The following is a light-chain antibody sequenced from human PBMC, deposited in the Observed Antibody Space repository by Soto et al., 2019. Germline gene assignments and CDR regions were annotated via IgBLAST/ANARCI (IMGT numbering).Light chain of an antibody. CDR1: SSDVGGYNY. CDR3: SSYTSSSSVV. V-gene: IGLV2-14*01. Sequence: QAVVTQPASVSGSPGQSITISCTGTSSDVGGYNYVSWYQQHPAKAPKLMIYDVSNRPSGVSNRFSGSKSGNTASLTISGLQAEDEADYYCSSYTSSSSVVFGGGTKLTVL. CDR2: DVS. J-gene: IGLJ2*01.